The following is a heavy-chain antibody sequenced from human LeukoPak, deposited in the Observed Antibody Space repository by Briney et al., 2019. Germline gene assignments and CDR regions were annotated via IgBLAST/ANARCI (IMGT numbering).Heavy chain of an antibody. J-gene: IGHJ3*02. V-gene: IGHV4-4*07. CDR3: ARESPRDYWDSSGYYYYAFDI. Sequence: KASETLSLTWTVAGGSISRYYWSWIRQPAGKGLEWIGRIYTSASTNYNPSLKGRVTMSVDTSKNQFSLKLSSVTAADTAVYYCARESPRDYWDSSGYYYYAFDIWGQGTMVTVSS. CDR2: IYTSAST. D-gene: IGHD3-22*01. CDR1: GGSISRYY.